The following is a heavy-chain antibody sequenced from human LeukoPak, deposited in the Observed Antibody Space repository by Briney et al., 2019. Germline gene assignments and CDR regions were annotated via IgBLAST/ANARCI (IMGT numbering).Heavy chain of an antibody. Sequence: GGSLRLSCAASGFTFNDYYMSWVRQAPGKGLEWLSYINIGGTNTHYADSVKGRFTISRDNAKKSLYLEMNNLRAEDTAVYYCATDGAGFDTWGQGVLVTVSS. CDR1: GFTFNDYY. CDR3: ATDGAGFDT. V-gene: IGHV3-11*01. J-gene: IGHJ5*02. CDR2: INIGGTNT.